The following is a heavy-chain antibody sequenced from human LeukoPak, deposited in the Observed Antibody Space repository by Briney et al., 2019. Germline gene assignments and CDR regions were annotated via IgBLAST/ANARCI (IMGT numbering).Heavy chain of an antibody. Sequence: GSSVKVSCKASGGTFSSYAISWVRQAPGQGLEWMGGIIPIFGTANYAQKFQGRVTMTRNTSISTAYMELSSLRSEDTAVYYCARDDGAIDYWGQGTLVTVSS. V-gene: IGHV1-69*05. CDR3: ARDDGAIDY. J-gene: IGHJ4*02. CDR2: IIPIFGTA. CDR1: GGTFSSYA. D-gene: IGHD3-16*01.